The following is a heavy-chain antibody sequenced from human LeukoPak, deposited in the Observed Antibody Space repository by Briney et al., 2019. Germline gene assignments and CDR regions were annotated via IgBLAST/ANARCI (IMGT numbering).Heavy chain of an antibody. CDR3: ARHSGSYYKDAFDI. D-gene: IGHD1-26*01. V-gene: IGHV4-39*01. CDR1: GGSISSSSYY. CDR2: IYYSGST. Sequence: PSEALSLTCTVSGGSISSSSYYWGWIRQPPGKGLEWIGSIYYSGSTYYNPSLKSRVTISVDTSKNQFSLKLSSVTAADTAVCYCARHSGSYYKDAFDIWGQGTMVTVSS. J-gene: IGHJ3*02.